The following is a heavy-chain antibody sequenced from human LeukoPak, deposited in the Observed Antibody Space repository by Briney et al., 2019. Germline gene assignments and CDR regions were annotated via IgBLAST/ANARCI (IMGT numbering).Heavy chain of an antibody. CDR2: ISSSSSYI. D-gene: IGHD2-2*01. V-gene: IGHV3-21*01. CDR1: GFTFSSYS. CDR3: ARVGKYCSSTSCYHFDY. J-gene: IGHJ4*02. Sequence: PGGSLRLSCAASGFTFSSYSMNWVRQAPGKGLEWVSSISSSSSYIYYADSVKGRSTISRDNAKNSLYLQMNSLRAEDTAVYYCARVGKYCSSTSCYHFDYWGQGTLVTVSS.